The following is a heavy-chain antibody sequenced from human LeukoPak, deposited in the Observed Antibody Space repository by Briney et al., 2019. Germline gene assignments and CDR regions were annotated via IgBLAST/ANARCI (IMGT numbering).Heavy chain of an antibody. CDR1: GYTFTDYY. V-gene: IGHV1-2*02. CDR3: ARDGTTVVGATIPFDY. CDR2: INPNSGDA. Sequence: ASVTVSCKASGYTFTDYYMHWVRQAPGLGLEWMGWINPNSGDANYAQNFLGRVTMTTDTSINTAYMDLSSLRSDDTAIYFCARDGTTVVGATIPFDYWGQGTLVTVSS. D-gene: IGHD1-26*01. J-gene: IGHJ4*02.